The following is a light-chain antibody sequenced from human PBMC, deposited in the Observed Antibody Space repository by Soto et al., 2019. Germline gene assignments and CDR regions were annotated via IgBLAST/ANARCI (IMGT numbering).Light chain of an antibody. CDR1: QSVSSR. CDR2: DVS. J-gene: IGKJ1*01. V-gene: IGKV3D-15*02. CDR3: QQYSNDSPTWT. Sequence: EIVMMQSPATLSVSPGERVTLSCRASQSVSSRLAWYHQKPGQAPRLLIYDVSNRATGIPDRFSGSGSGTGFTLTISSLQPDDFATYYCQQYSNDSPTWTFGQGTKVDIK.